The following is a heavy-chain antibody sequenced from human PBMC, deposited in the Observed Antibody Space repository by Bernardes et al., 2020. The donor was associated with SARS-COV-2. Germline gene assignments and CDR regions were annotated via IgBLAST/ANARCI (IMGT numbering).Heavy chain of an antibody. V-gene: IGHV3-7*01. CDR3: ARDGIAAAGNYYYYGMDV. Sequence: GWSLRLSCAASGFTFSSYWMSWVRQAPGKGLEWVANIKQDGSEKYYVDSVKGRFTISRDNAKNSLYLQMNSLRAEDTAVYYCARDGIAAAGNYYYYGMDVWGQGTTVTVSS. D-gene: IGHD6-13*01. CDR2: IKQDGSEK. J-gene: IGHJ6*02. CDR1: GFTFSSYW.